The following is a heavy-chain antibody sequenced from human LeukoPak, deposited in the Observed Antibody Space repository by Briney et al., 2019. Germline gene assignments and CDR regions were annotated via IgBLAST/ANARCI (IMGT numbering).Heavy chain of an antibody. CDR2: IYYSGST. V-gene: IGHV4-59*01. CDR1: GGSISSYY. Sequence: SETLSLTCTVSGGSISSYYWSWIQQPPGKGLEWIGYIYYSGSTNYNPSLKSRVTISVDTSKNQFSLKLSSVTAADTAVYYCARGVADYYGSGSPNWFDPWGQGTLVTVSS. J-gene: IGHJ5*02. CDR3: ARGVADYYGSGSPNWFDP. D-gene: IGHD3-10*01.